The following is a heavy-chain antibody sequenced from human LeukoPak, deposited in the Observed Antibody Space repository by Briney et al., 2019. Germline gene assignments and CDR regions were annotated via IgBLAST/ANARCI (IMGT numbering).Heavy chain of an antibody. CDR3: ARGIAAAGNPNWFDP. V-gene: IGHV3-30*03. CDR1: GFTFSSYG. J-gene: IGHJ5*02. CDR2: ISYDGSNK. Sequence: PGGSLRLSCAASGFTFSSYGMHWVRQAPGKGLEWVAVISYDGSNKYYADSVKGRFTISRDNSKNTLYLQMNSLRAEDTAVYYCARGIAAAGNPNWFDPWGQGTLVTVSS. D-gene: IGHD6-13*01.